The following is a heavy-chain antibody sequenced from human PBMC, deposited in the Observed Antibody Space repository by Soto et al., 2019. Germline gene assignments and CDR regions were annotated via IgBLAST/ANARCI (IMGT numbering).Heavy chain of an antibody. V-gene: IGHV3-64*01. Sequence: EVQLAESGGGVAQPGGSLRLSCAASGFTLSGYAMDWVRQAPGKGLEYVSGISSNGVGTYYANSVQGRFTSSRDNSKNTVYLQMGSLRPEDMAVYYCARRARPDFYYMDVWGRGTSVTVCS. CDR1: GFTLSGYA. CDR3: ARRARPDFYYMDV. CDR2: ISSNGVGT. D-gene: IGHD6-6*01. J-gene: IGHJ6*03.